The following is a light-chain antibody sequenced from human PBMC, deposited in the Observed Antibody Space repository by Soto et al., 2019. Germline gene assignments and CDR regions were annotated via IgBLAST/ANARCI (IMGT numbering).Light chain of an antibody. CDR2: DAS. J-gene: IGKJ5*01. V-gene: IGKV3-11*01. Sequence: IVLTQSPATLSLYPGERATLSCRASQSVSSYLAWYQQKPGKAPRLLIYDASNRATGIPARFSGSGSGTDFTLTISSLEPEDFAVYYCQQRSNGSLRASFGHVGRLEI. CDR1: QSVSSY. CDR3: QQRSNGSLRAS.